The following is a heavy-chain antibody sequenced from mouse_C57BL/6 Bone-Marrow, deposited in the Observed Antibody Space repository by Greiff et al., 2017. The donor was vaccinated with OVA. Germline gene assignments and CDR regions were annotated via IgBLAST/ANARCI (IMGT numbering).Heavy chain of an antibody. D-gene: IGHD2-2*01. CDR3: ARDRSYYGYDGDFDY. CDR2: INYDGSST. V-gene: IGHV5-16*01. J-gene: IGHJ2*01. Sequence: EVKLMESEGGLVQPGRSMKLSCTASGFTFSDYYMAWVRQVPEKGLEWVANINYDGSSTYYLDSLKSRFIISRDNAKNILYLQMSSLKSEDTATYYCARDRSYYGYDGDFDYWGQGTTLTVSS. CDR1: GFTFSDYY.